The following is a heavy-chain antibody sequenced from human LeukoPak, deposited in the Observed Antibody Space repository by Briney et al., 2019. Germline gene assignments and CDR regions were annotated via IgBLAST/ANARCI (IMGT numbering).Heavy chain of an antibody. CDR2: IYYSGST. Sequence: PSQTLSLTCTVSGGSISSGGYYWIWIRQHPGKGLEWIGYIYYSGSTYYNPSLKSRVTISVDTSKNQFSLKLSSVTAADTAVYYCARVVGGSSWWDYYYYYGMDVWGQGTTVTVSS. J-gene: IGHJ6*02. V-gene: IGHV4-31*03. CDR3: ARVVGGSSWWDYYYYYGMDV. CDR1: GGSISSGGYY. D-gene: IGHD6-13*01.